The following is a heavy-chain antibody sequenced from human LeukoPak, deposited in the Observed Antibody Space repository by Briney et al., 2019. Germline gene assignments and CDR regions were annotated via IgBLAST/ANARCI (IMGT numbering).Heavy chain of an antibody. CDR1: GGSINSYY. CDR2: IYYSGRT. J-gene: IGHJ4*02. V-gene: IGHV4-59*12. D-gene: IGHD3-22*01. CDR3: ARGTTKGYYYDSSGYYTK. Sequence: SETLSLTCNVSGGSINSYYWGRIRQPPGKRLELIGYIYYSGRTNYNPSLKSRVTISVDTSTNQISLKLTSVTAADTAVYFCARGTTKGYYYDSSGYYTKWGQGTLVTVSS.